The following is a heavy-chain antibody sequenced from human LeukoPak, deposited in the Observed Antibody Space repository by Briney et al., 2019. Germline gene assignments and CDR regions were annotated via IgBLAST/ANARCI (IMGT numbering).Heavy chain of an antibody. CDR2: ISSSSSYI. CDR3: AKGFSSSWYGNWFDP. CDR1: GFTFSSYS. D-gene: IGHD6-13*01. J-gene: IGHJ5*02. V-gene: IGHV3-21*04. Sequence: GGSLRLSCAASGFTFSSYSMNWVRQAPGKGLEWVSSISSSSSYIYYADSVKGRFTISRDNAKNSLYLQMNSLRAEDMALYYCAKGFSSSWYGNWFDPWGQGTLVTVSS.